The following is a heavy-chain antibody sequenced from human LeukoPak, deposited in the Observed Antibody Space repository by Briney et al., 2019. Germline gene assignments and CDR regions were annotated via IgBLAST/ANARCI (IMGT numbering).Heavy chain of an antibody. CDR2: ISAYNGNT. J-gene: IGHJ6*03. Sequence: ASVKVSCKASGYTFTNYGVTWVRQAPGQGLEWMGWISAYNGNTKHAQKVQGRVTMTRNTSISTAYMELSSLRSEDTAVYYCARVIGMGATNYYYYYYMDVWGKGTTVTISS. V-gene: IGHV1-18*01. CDR3: ARVIGMGATNYYYYYYMDV. D-gene: IGHD1-26*01. CDR1: GYTFTNYG.